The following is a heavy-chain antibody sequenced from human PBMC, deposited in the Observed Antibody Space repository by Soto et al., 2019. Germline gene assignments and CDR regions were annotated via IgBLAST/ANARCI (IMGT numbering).Heavy chain of an antibody. D-gene: IGHD2-15*01. CDR2: ISYDGSNK. CDR3: ARGDREDIAVVVGGRPGEYGVDV. CDR1: GFTFKSDA. Sequence: QVQLVESGGSVVQPGRSLRLSCAASGFTFKSDAMHWVRQAPGKGLECVAVISYDGSNKFYRDYVKGRFTISRDNSKNTLYLQINSLRSEDTAVYYCARGDREDIAVVVGGRPGEYGVDVWGQGTTVTVSS. J-gene: IGHJ6*02. V-gene: IGHV3-30-3*01.